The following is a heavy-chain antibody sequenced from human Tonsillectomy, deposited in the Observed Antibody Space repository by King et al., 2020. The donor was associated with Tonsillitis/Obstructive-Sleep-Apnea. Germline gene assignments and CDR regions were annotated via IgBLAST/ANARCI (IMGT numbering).Heavy chain of an antibody. CDR1: GGSISSSSYY. J-gene: IGHJ6*03. D-gene: IGHD2-2*01. V-gene: IGHV4-39*01. Sequence: QLQESGPGLVKPSETLSLTCTVSGGSISSSSYYWGWICQPPGKGLEWIGSIYYSGSTYYSPSLKSRITMSVDTSKNQFSLKLSAVTAADTAVYYCASGDCSSTSCTRYYYYYMGVWGKGTTVTVSS. CDR3: ASGDCSSTSCTRYYYYYMGV. CDR2: IYYSGST.